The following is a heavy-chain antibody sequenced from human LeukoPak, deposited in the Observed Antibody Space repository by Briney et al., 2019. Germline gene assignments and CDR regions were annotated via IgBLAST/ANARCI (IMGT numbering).Heavy chain of an antibody. J-gene: IGHJ5*02. CDR1: GGFISSDSYY. Sequence: SQTLSLTCTVSGGFISSDSYYWSWIRQPAGKGLEWIGRIYTSGSTNYNPSLKSRVTISVDTSKNQFSLKLSSVTAADTAVYYCARGDRRRYYDLFDPWGQGTLVTVSS. D-gene: IGHD3-3*01. CDR3: ARGDRRRYYDLFDP. CDR2: IYTSGST. V-gene: IGHV4-61*02.